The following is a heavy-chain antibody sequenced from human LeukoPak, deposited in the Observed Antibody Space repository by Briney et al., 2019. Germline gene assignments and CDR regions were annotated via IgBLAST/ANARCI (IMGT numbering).Heavy chain of an antibody. V-gene: IGHV3-23*01. J-gene: IGHJ4*02. D-gene: IGHD6-19*01. CDR2: ISGSGGST. CDR3: AKDSPIREQWLASFDY. CDR1: GFTFSNFA. Sequence: PGGSLRLSCAVSGFTFSNFAMSWVRQAPETGLEWVASISGSGGSTYYADSVKGRFTISRDNSKNTLYLQMNSLRAEDTAVYYCAKDSPIREQWLASFDYWGQGTLVTVSS.